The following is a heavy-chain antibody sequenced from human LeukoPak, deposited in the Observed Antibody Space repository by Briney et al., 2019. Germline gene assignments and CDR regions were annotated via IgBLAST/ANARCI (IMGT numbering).Heavy chain of an antibody. D-gene: IGHD6-19*01. CDR1: GFTFDDYA. J-gene: IGHJ4*02. V-gene: IGHV3-9*01. CDR2: ISWNSGSI. CDR3: AKDIRQWLAYFDY. Sequence: GGSLRLSCAASGFTFDDYAMHWVRQAPGKGLEWVSGISWNSGSIGYADSVKGRFTISRDNAKNSLYLQMNSLRAEDTALYYCAKDIRQWLAYFDYWGQGTLVTVSS.